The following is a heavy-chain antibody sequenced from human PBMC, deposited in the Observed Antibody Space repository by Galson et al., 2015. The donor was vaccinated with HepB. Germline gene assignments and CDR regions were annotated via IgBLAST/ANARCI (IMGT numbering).Heavy chain of an antibody. D-gene: IGHD7-27*01. V-gene: IGHV1-2*02. J-gene: IGHJ4*02. CDR3: ARAPLWALGSGVGGFDY. Sequence: SVKVSCKASGYTFTGYYMHWVRQAPGQGLEWMGWINPNSGGTNYAQKFQGRVTMTRDTSISTAYMELSRLRSDDTAVYYCARAPLWALGSGVGGFDYWGQGTLVTVSS. CDR2: INPNSGGT. CDR1: GYTFTGYY.